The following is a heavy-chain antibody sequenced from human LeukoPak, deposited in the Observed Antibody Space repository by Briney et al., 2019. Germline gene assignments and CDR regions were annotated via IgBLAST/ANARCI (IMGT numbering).Heavy chain of an antibody. CDR3: ARIEQMVRGVIYYGMDV. CDR1: GFTFSSYG. V-gene: IGHV3-33*01. J-gene: IGHJ6*02. CDR2: IWYDGSNK. D-gene: IGHD3-10*01. Sequence: GGSLRLSCAASGFTFSSYGMHWVRQAPGKGLEWVAVIWYDGSNKYYADSVKGRFTISRDNSKNTLYLQMNSLRAEDTAVYYCARIEQMVRGVIYYGMDVWGQGTTVTVSS.